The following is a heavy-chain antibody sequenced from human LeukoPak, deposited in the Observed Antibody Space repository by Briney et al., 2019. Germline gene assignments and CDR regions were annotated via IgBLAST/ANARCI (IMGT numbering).Heavy chain of an antibody. Sequence: GGSLRLSCAASGFTFTRHWMSWVRQAPGKGLEWVANIKQDANEKNYVDSVKGRFTISRDNAKNSLYLQMNSLRAEDTAVYYCARDISPQLVVDNWGQGTLVAVSS. D-gene: IGHD6-6*01. CDR2: IKQDANEK. V-gene: IGHV3-7*03. CDR1: GFTFTRHW. J-gene: IGHJ4*02. CDR3: ARDISPQLVVDN.